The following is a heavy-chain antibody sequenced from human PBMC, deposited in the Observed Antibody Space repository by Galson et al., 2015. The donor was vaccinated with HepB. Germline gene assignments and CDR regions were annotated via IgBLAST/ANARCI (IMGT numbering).Heavy chain of an antibody. CDR2: ISSSSSYI. CDR1: GFSFSSYS. Sequence: SLRLSCAASGFSFSSYSMNWVRQAPGKGLEWVSSISSSSSYIYYADSVKGRFTISRDNAKNSLYLQMNSLRAEDTAVYYCARAPGYCSRTRCYTEDVGYYDNWGQGTLVTVSS. J-gene: IGHJ4*02. D-gene: IGHD2-2*01. CDR3: ARAPGYCSRTRCYTEDVGYYDN. V-gene: IGHV3-21*01.